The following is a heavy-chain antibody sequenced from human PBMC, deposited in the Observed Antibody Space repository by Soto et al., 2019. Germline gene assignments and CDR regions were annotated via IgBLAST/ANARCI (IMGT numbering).Heavy chain of an antibody. CDR1: GGSISSGDYY. CDR2: IYYSGST. D-gene: IGHD3-22*01. Sequence: PSETLSLTCTVSGGSISSGDYYWSWIRQPPGKGLEWIGYIYYSGSTYYNPSLKSRVTISVDTPKNQFSLKLSSVTAADTAVYYCARDYYDSSGYYYVRRYLDYWGQGTLVTVYS. V-gene: IGHV4-30-4*01. J-gene: IGHJ4*02. CDR3: ARDYYDSSGYYYVRRYLDY.